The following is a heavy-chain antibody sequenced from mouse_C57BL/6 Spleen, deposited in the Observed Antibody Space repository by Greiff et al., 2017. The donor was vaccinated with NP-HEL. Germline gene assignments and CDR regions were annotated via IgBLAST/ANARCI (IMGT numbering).Heavy chain of an antibody. Sequence: DVKLQESGAELVKPGASVKLSCTASGFNIKDYYMHWVKQRTEQGLEWIGRIDPEDGETKYAPKFQGKATITADTSSNTAYLQLSSLTSEDTAVYYCARSNYYGSSPYYFDYWGQGTTLTVSS. CDR3: ARSNYYGSSPYYFDY. CDR1: GFNIKDYY. D-gene: IGHD1-1*01. V-gene: IGHV14-2*01. J-gene: IGHJ2*01. CDR2: IDPEDGET.